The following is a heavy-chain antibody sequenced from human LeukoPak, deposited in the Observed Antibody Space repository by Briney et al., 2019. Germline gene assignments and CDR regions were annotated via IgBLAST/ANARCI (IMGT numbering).Heavy chain of an antibody. CDR2: IYHSGST. D-gene: IGHD6-6*01. CDR1: GGSISSSNW. Sequence: SETLSLTCAVSGGSISSSNWWGWVRQPPGKGLEWIGEIYHSGSTNYNPSLKSRVTISVDKSKNQFSLKLSSVTAADTAVYYCARSSIAARTLYYYYYMDVWGKGTTVTVSS. V-gene: IGHV4-4*02. J-gene: IGHJ6*03. CDR3: ARSSIAARTLYYYYYMDV.